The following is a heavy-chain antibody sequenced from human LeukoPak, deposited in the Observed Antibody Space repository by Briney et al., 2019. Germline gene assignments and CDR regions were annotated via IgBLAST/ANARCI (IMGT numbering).Heavy chain of an antibody. Sequence: ASVKVSCTASGYTFTSYAMHWVRQAPGQRLEWMGWINAGNGNTKYSQKFQGRVTITRDTSASTAYMELSSLRSEDTAVYYCARDPLWFGESYYYYYGMDVWGQGTTVTVSS. CDR2: INAGNGNT. J-gene: IGHJ6*02. V-gene: IGHV1-3*01. CDR1: GYTFTSYA. D-gene: IGHD3-10*01. CDR3: ARDPLWFGESYYYYYGMDV.